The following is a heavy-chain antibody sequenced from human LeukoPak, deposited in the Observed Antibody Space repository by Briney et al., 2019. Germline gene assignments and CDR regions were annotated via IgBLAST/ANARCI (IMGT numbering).Heavy chain of an antibody. Sequence: PSETLSLTCTVSGGSISSGGYYWSWIRQHPGKGLEWIGYIYYSGSTYYNPSLKSRVTISVDTSKNQFSLKLSSVTAADTAVYYCARDAGYSSGIDYWGQGTLVTVSS. D-gene: IGHD6-19*01. CDR2: IYYSGST. CDR3: ARDAGYSSGIDY. J-gene: IGHJ4*02. V-gene: IGHV4-31*03. CDR1: GGSISSGGYY.